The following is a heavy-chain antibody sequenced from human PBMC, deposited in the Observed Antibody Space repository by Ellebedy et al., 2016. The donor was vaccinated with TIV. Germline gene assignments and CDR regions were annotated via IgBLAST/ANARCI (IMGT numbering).Heavy chain of an antibody. J-gene: IGHJ4*02. CDR1: ELTFTGYW. V-gene: IGHV3-74*01. Sequence: GGSLRLSXVASELTFTGYWMHWVRQAPGKGLVWVSRIDSGGTSTSYADSVMGRFTISRDNAKSTLYLQMNSLRAEDTAVYYCARGTATELHYWGQGTLVTVSS. CDR2: IDSGGTST. CDR3: ARGTATELHY. D-gene: IGHD5-12*01.